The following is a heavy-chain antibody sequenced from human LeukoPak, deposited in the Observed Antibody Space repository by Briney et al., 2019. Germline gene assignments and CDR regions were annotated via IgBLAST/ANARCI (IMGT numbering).Heavy chain of an antibody. J-gene: IGHJ6*02. CDR2: ISAYNGNT. CDR1: GYTFTSYG. CDR3: ARGWDYDILTGYYNGGDYYYGMDV. Sequence: GSSVKVSCKASGYTFTSYGISWVRQAPGQGLEWMGWISAYNGNTNYAQKLQGRVTMTTDTSTSTAYMELRSLRSDDTAVYYCARGWDYDILTGYYNGGDYYYGMDVWGQGTTVTVSS. D-gene: IGHD3-9*01. V-gene: IGHV1-18*01.